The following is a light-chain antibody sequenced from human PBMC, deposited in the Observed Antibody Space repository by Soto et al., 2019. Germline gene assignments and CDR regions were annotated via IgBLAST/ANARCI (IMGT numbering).Light chain of an antibody. CDR3: MQGTHWPPYT. J-gene: IGKJ2*01. CDR2: QVS. Sequence: DVVMTQSSLPLPVTLGQPASISCRSSQSLVHSDGNTYLSWFQQRPGQSPRRLIYQVSKRDSGVQDRIRGSGSGPDLTLKIRRVEAEDIGVYYYMQGTHWPPYTFGQGTKLEIK. CDR1: QSLVHSDGNTY. V-gene: IGKV2-30*02.